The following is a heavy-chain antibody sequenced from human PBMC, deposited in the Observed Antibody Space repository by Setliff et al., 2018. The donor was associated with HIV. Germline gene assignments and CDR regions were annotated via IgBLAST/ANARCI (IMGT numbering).Heavy chain of an antibody. CDR3: SRSRVPPYYYYGMDV. CDR1: GYTFTSYD. J-gene: IGHJ6*02. V-gene: IGHV1-18*01. Sequence: ASVKVSCKASGYTFTSYDISWVRQAPGQGLEWMGWISAYNGYTNYAQKLQGRVTMTTDTSTSTAYMELRSLKADDTGIYYCSRSRVPPYYYYGMDVWGQGTTVTVSS. D-gene: IGHD3-10*01. CDR2: ISAYNGYT.